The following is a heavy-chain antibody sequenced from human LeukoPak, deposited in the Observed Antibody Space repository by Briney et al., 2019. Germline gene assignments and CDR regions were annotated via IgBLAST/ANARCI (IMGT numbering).Heavy chain of an antibody. CDR1: GGTFSGYA. Sequence: ASVKVSCKASGGTFSGYAISWVRQSPGQGLEWMGGIIPIFGTANYAQKFQGRVTITADESTSTAYMELSSLRSEDTAVYYCAQPGKTMSDAFDIWGQGTMVTVSS. J-gene: IGHJ3*02. CDR3: AQPGKTMSDAFDI. V-gene: IGHV1-69*01. CDR2: IIPIFGTA. D-gene: IGHD3-22*01.